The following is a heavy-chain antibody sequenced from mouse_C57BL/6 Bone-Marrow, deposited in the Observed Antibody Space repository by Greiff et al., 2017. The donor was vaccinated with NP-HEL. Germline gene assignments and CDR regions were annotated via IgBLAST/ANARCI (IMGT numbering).Heavy chain of an antibody. Sequence: QVHVKQSGAELMKPGASVKLSCKATGYTFTGYWIEWVKQRPGHGLEWIGEILPGSGSTNYNEKFKGKATFTADTSSNTAYLQLSSLTSEDTAVYYCTTAYYYGSSYVYYYAMDYWGQGTSVTVSS. V-gene: IGHV1-9*01. CDR1: GYTFTGYW. J-gene: IGHJ4*01. CDR3: TTAYYYGSSYVYYYAMDY. D-gene: IGHD1-1*01. CDR2: ILPGSGST.